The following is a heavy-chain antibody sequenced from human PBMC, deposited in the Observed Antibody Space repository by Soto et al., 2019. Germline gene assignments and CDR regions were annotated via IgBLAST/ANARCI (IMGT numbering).Heavy chain of an antibody. J-gene: IGHJ1*01. D-gene: IGHD6-19*01. CDR2: INAGNGNT. CDR3: ARGGIAVAGIEYFQH. CDR1: GYTFTSYA. Sequence: ASVKVSCKASGYTFTSYAMHWVRQAPGQRLEWMGWINAGNGNTKYSQEFQGRVTITRDTSASTAYMELSSLRSEDTAVYYCARGGIAVAGIEYFQHWGQGTLVTVSS. V-gene: IGHV1-3*01.